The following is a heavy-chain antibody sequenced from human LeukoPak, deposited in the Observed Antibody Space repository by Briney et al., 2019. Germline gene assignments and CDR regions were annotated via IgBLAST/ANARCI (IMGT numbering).Heavy chain of an antibody. Sequence: GGSLRLSCAASGFTFSSYAMSWVRQAPGKGLGWVSAISGSGGSTYYADSVKGRFTISRDNSKNTLYLQMNSLRAEDTAIYYCANKARTGYCYYYIDVWGKGTTVTVSS. V-gene: IGHV3-23*01. CDR1: GFTFSSYA. J-gene: IGHJ6*03. CDR3: ANKARTGYCYYYIDV. D-gene: IGHD1-1*01. CDR2: ISGSGGST.